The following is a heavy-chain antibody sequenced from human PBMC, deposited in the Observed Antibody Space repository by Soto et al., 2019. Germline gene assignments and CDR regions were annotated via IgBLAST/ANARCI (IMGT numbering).Heavy chain of an antibody. CDR1: GFTFSSYA. V-gene: IGHV3-30-3*01. Sequence: GGSLRLSCAASGFTFSSYAMHWVRQAPGKGLEWVAVISYDGSNKYYADSVKGRFTISRDNSKNTRYLQMNSLRAEDTAVYYCARAVVKYYYYYGMDVWGQGTTVTVSS. CDR2: ISYDGSNK. J-gene: IGHJ6*02. D-gene: IGHD2-21*01. CDR3: ARAVVKYYYYYGMDV.